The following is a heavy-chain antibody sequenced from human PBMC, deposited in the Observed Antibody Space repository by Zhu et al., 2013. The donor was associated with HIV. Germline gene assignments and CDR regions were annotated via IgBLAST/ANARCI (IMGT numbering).Heavy chain of an antibody. Sequence: QVQLVQSGAEVKKPGSSVKVSCKASGGTFSSYAISWVRQAPGQGLEWMGGIIPIFGTANYAQKFQGRVTITADKSTSTAYMELSSLRSEDTAVYYCARNPNAIFGVVIQYWYFDLWGLAPWSLSPQ. D-gene: IGHD3-3*01. J-gene: IGHJ2*01. CDR2: IIPIFGTA. V-gene: IGHV1-69*06. CDR1: GGTFSSYA. CDR3: ARNPNAIFGVVIQYWYFDL.